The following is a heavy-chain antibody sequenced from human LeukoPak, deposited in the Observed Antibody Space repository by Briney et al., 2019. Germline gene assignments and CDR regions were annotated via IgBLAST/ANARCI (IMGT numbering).Heavy chain of an antibody. CDR2: ISSSGSTI. J-gene: IGHJ4*02. D-gene: IGHD4/OR15-4a*01. Sequence: GGSLRLSCAASGFTFSDYFKSWIRQAPGKGLEWVSYISSSGSTIYYADSVKGRFTISRDNAKNSLYLQMNSLRAEDTAVYYCARRAGAYSHPYDYWGQGTLVTVSS. V-gene: IGHV3-11*01. CDR3: ARRAGAYSHPYDY. CDR1: GFTFSDYF.